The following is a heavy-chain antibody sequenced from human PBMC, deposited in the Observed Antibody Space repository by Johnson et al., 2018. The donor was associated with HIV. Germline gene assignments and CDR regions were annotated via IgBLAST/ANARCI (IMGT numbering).Heavy chain of an antibody. Sequence: QVQLVESGGGVVQPGRSLRLSCAASGFTFSSYAMHWVRQAPGKGLEWVAVISYDGSNEYYPDSVRGRFSISRDNSKNTLYLQMNTLRGDDTAVYYCARGGEETAADVFDIWGQGTMVTVSS. CDR2: ISYDGSNE. CDR1: GFTFSSYA. V-gene: IGHV3-30*04. J-gene: IGHJ3*02. CDR3: ARGGEETAADVFDI. D-gene: IGHD6-25*01.